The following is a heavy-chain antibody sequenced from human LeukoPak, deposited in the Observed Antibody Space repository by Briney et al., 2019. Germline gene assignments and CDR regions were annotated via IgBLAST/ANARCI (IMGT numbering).Heavy chain of an antibody. Sequence: ASVKVSCKASGYTFTSYDINWVRQATGQGLEWMGWMNPNSGNTGYAQKFQGRVTMTRNTSISTAYTELSSLRSEDTAVYYCARVRRVYYYYGMDVWGQGTTVTVSS. CDR2: MNPNSGNT. CDR1: GYTFTSYD. CDR3: ARVRRVYYYYGMDV. V-gene: IGHV1-8*01. J-gene: IGHJ6*02.